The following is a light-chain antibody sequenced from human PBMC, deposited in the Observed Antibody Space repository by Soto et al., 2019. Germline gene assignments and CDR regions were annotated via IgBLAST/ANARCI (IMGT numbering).Light chain of an antibody. Sequence: QSVLTQPASVSGSPGQSITISCTGTRSDVGGYNYVSWYQQHPGKAPKLMIYAVSNRPSGVSNRFPGSKSDNTASLTISGLQAEDEADYYCSSYASSRNVVFGGGTKVTVL. J-gene: IGLJ2*01. CDR2: AVS. V-gene: IGLV2-14*01. CDR3: SSYASSRNVV. CDR1: RSDVGGYNY.